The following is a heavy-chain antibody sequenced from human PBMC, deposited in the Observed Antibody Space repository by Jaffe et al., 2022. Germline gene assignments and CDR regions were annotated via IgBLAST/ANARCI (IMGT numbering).Heavy chain of an antibody. V-gene: IGHV4-34*01. CDR1: GGSFSGYY. J-gene: IGHJ4*02. CDR3: ARGRRATVVLRFLEWLRAGSYFDY. Sequence: QVQLQQWGAGLLKPSETLSLTCAVYGGSFSGYYWSWIRQPPGKGLEWIGEINHSGSTNYNPSLKSRVTISVDTSKNQFSLKLSSVTAADTAVYYCARGRRATVVLRFLEWLRAGSYFDYWGQGTLVTVSS. D-gene: IGHD3-3*01. CDR2: INHSGST.